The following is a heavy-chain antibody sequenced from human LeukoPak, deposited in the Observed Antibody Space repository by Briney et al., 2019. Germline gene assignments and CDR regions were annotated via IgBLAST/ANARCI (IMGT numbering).Heavy chain of an antibody. CDR3: ARGKAVAGNPPGD. V-gene: IGHV3-21*01. CDR1: GFTFSSYS. CDR2: ISSSSSYI. D-gene: IGHD6-13*01. J-gene: IGHJ4*02. Sequence: GGSLRLSCAASGFTFSSYSMNWVRQAPGKGLEWVSSISSSSSYIYYADSVKGRFTISRDNAKNSLYLQMNSLRAEDTAVYYCARGKAVAGNPPGDWGQGTLVTVSS.